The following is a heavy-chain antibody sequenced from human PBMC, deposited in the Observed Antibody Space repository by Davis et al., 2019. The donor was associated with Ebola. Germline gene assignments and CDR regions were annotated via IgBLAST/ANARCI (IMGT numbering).Heavy chain of an antibody. CDR3: AKEGARYSSSWYSEPPALYYYYGMDV. J-gene: IGHJ6*04. D-gene: IGHD6-13*01. CDR1: GFTFSTYS. CDR2: ISSDSDYI. V-gene: IGHV3-21*04. Sequence: GESLKISCAASGFTFSTYSMSWVRQAPGKGLEWVSSISSDSDYIYYADSAKGRFTISRDNAKNSLYLQMNSLRAEDTAVYYCAKEGARYSSSWYSEPPALYYYYGMDVWGKGTTVTVSS.